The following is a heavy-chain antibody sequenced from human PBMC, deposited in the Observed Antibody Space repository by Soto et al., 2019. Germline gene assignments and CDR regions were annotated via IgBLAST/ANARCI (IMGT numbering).Heavy chain of an antibody. Sequence: ASVKVSCKASGYTFTSYGISWVRQAPGQGLEWMGWISAYNGNTNYAQKLQGRVTMTTDTSTSTAYMELRSLGSDDTAVYYCARDRRVVTASRVDYWGQGTLVTVSS. CDR2: ISAYNGNT. J-gene: IGHJ4*02. CDR1: GYTFTSYG. CDR3: ARDRRVVTASRVDY. V-gene: IGHV1-18*04. D-gene: IGHD2-21*02.